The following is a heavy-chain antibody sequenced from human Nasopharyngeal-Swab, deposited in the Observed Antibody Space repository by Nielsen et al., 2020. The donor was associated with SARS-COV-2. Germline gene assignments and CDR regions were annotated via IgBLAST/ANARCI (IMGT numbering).Heavy chain of an antibody. Sequence: SETLSLTCAVYGGSFSGYCWSWIRQPPGKGLEWIGEIHHSGSTDYNPSLKSRVTISVDTSKNQFSLKLSSVTAADTAVFYCARGPVRYDFWSGYYCGFDYWGQGTLVTVSS. CDR1: GGSFSGYC. D-gene: IGHD3-3*01. V-gene: IGHV4-34*01. CDR2: IHHSGST. CDR3: ARGPVRYDFWSGYYCGFDY. J-gene: IGHJ4*02.